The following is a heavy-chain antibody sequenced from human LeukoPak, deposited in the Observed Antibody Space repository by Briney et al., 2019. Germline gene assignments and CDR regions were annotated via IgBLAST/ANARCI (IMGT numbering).Heavy chain of an antibody. Sequence: GGSLRLSCAASGFTFSSYSMNWVRQAPGKGLEWVSYISSSSSTIYYADSVKGRFTISRDNAKNSLYLQMNSLRDEDTAVYYCATYYYDSGGFHFHHWGQGTLVTVSS. CDR1: GFTFSSYS. V-gene: IGHV3-48*02. J-gene: IGHJ1*01. CDR2: ISSSSSTI. CDR3: ATYYYDSGGFHFHH. D-gene: IGHD3-22*01.